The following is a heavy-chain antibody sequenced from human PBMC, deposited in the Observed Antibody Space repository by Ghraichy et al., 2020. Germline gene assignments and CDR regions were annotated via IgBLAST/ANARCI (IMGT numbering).Heavy chain of an antibody. V-gene: IGHV4-39*01. D-gene: IGHD5-18*01. Sequence: SETLSLTCTVSGGSILSDTYFWGWLRQPPGKGLEWIGCIFVGGSTHYKPSLKSRVTISADTSKNQVSLKVSSMTAADTAVYYCARQAPYSPPVYGMDVWGQGAQVTVSS. CDR1: GGSILSDTYF. CDR2: IFVGGST. CDR3: ARQAPYSPPVYGMDV. J-gene: IGHJ6*02.